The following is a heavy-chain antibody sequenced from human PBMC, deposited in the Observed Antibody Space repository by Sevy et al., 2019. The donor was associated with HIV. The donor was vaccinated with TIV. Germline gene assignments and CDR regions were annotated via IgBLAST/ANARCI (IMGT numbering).Heavy chain of an antibody. CDR2: INHSGST. Sequence: SETLSLTCAVYGGSFSGYYWSWIRQPPGKGLEWIGEINHSGSTNYNPSLKSRVTISVDTSKNQFSLKLSSVTAADTAVYYCARAPRFRWYYDSSWGPDYWGQGTLVTVSS. D-gene: IGHD3-22*01. V-gene: IGHV4-34*01. CDR3: ARAPRFRWYYDSSWGPDY. CDR1: GGSFSGYY. J-gene: IGHJ4*02.